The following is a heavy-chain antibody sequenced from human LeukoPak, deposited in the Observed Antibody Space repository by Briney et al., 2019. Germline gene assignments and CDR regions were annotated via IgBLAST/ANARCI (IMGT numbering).Heavy chain of an antibody. CDR2: ISYDGSNK. D-gene: IGHD6-19*01. V-gene: IGHV3-30-3*01. CDR3: AKDNGLGGSGRTRGAPDY. CDR1: GFTFSSYA. Sequence: PGGSLRLSCAASGFTFSSYAMHWVRQAPGKGLEWVAVISYDGSNKYYADSVKGRFTISRDNSKNTLYLQMNSLRAEDTAVYYCAKDNGLGGSGRTRGAPDYWGQGTLVTVSS. J-gene: IGHJ4*02.